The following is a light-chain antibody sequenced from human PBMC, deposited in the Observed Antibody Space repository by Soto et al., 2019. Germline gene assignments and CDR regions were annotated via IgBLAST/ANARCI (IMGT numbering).Light chain of an antibody. CDR1: QSISTY. V-gene: IGKV1-39*01. J-gene: IGKJ4*01. Sequence: DIQMTQSPSSLSAFVGDRVTITCRASQSISTYLNWYQQKPGNAPRVLIYAASRLESGVPSRFTGSRSGTDFILTINSLQPEDLGTYYCQQSDASALTFGGGTKVEIK. CDR2: AAS. CDR3: QQSDASALT.